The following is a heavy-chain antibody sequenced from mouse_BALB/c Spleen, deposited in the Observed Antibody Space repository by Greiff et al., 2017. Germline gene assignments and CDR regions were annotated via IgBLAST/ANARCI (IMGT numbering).Heavy chain of an antibody. V-gene: IGHV2-6-7*01. CDR1: GFSLTGYG. Sequence: VKLMESGPGLVAPSQSLSITCTVSGFSLTGYGVNWVRQPPGKGLEWLGMIWGDGSTDYNSALKSRLSISEDNSKSQVFLKMNSLQTDDTAMYYCANIYYDYEFAYWGQGTLVTVSA. CDR3: ANIYYDYEFAY. CDR2: IWGDGST. J-gene: IGHJ3*01. D-gene: IGHD2-4*01.